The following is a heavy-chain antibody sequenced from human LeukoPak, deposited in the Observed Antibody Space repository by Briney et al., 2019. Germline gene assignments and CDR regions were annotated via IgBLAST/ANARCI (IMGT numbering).Heavy chain of an antibody. J-gene: IGHJ4*02. CDR1: GGTFSSYA. V-gene: IGHV1-2*02. CDR3: ARAYNWAYDY. D-gene: IGHD1-20*01. Sequence: ASVKVSCKASGGTFSSYAISWVRQAPGQGLEWMGWINPDSGDTNYAQKFQGRVTMTRDTSISTAYMELTRLRSDDTAFYYCARAYNWAYDYWGQGTLVTVSS. CDR2: INPDSGDT.